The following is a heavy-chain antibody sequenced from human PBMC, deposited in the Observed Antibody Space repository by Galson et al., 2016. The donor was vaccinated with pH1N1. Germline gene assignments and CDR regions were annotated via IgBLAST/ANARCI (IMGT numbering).Heavy chain of an antibody. CDR1: GFNFRTYE. J-gene: IGHJ4*02. V-gene: IGHV3-48*03. Sequence: SLRLSCAVSGFNFRTYEMHWVHQAPGKGLEWISYIIGSGSITNYADSVRGRFTISRDNAKSSLFLQMDSLRAEDTATYSCVRETRDDYNYGNFDYWGQGTLVTVSS. D-gene: IGHD5-24*01. CDR3: VRETRDDYNYGNFDY. CDR2: IIGSGSIT.